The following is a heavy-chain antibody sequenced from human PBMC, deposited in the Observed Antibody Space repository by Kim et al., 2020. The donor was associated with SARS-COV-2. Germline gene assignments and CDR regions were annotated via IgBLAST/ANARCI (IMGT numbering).Heavy chain of an antibody. CDR2: IIPIFGTA. CDR3: ARDDARAERITMVRGVINTV. J-gene: IGHJ6*02. D-gene: IGHD3-10*01. V-gene: IGHV1-69*13. CDR1: GGTFSSYA. Sequence: SVKVSCKASGGTFSSYAISWVRQAPGQGLEWMGGIIPIFGTANYAQKFQGRVTITADESTSTAYMELSSLRSEDTAVYYCARDDARAERITMVRGVINTVWGQGTTVTVSS.